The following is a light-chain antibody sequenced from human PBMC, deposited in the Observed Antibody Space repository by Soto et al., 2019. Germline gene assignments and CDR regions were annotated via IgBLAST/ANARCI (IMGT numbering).Light chain of an antibody. Sequence: QSALTQPASVSGSPGQSITVSCTGTNTDVGGYNYVSWYQHRPGKAPRLMIYEVRNRLSGVSNPFSGSKSGNTASLTISGLQSEDEADYYCTSYTPTGALVFGSGTQLTVL. V-gene: IGLV2-14*01. J-gene: IGLJ6*01. CDR1: NTDVGGYNY. CDR3: TSYTPTGALV. CDR2: EVR.